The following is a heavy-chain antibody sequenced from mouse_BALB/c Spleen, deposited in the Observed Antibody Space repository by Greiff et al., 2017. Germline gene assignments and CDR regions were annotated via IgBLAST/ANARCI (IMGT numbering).Heavy chain of an antibody. Sequence: VQLKESGAELVKPGASVKLSCTASGFNFKDTYMHWVKQRPEQGLEWIGRIDPANGNTKYDPKFQGKATITADTSSNTAYLQLSSLTSENTAVYYCARWGLRYPYYFDYWGQGTTLTVAS. CDR2: IDPANGNT. CDR3: ARWGLRYPYYFDY. D-gene: IGHD1-1*01. CDR1: GFNFKDTY. V-gene: IGHV14-3*02. J-gene: IGHJ2*01.